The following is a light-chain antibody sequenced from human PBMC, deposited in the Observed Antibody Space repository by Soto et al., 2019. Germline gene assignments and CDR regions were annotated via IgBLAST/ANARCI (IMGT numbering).Light chain of an antibody. CDR3: QQYNNRLSRT. CDR2: GPS. CDR1: RSVSTN. Sequence: EIVMTQSPATLSVSPGERATLSCRASRSVSTNLAWYQQKPGQAPRLLIYGPSTSATGIPVRLSGSGSGTAFTLTINSLQAEDCAVYYCQQYNNRLSRTVGQGTKLGIK. V-gene: IGKV3-15*01. J-gene: IGKJ1*01.